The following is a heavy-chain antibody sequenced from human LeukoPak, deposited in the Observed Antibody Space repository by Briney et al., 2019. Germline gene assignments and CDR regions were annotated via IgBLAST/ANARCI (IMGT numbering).Heavy chain of an antibody. D-gene: IGHD6-19*01. Sequence: SETLSLTCTVSSGSISSSSYYWSWIRQPPGKGLEWIGYIYYTGSTNYNPSLKSRVTISVDTSKNQFSLKLTSVTAADTAVYYCARHDRAVAGWGADAEYFHHWGQGTLVTVSS. CDR3: ARHDRAVAGWGADAEYFHH. CDR1: SGSISSSSYY. CDR2: IYYTGST. V-gene: IGHV4-61*05. J-gene: IGHJ1*01.